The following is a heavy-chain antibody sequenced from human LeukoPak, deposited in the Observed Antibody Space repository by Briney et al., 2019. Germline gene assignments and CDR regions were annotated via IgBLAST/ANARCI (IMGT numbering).Heavy chain of an antibody. CDR1: GFTFSSYE. CDR3: ASGDDYYDSSGYIDY. CDR2: ISSSGSTI. Sequence: GGSLRLSCAASGFTFSSYEMNWVRQAPGKGLEWVSYISSSGSTIYYADSVKGRFTISRDNAKNSLYLQMNSLRAEDTAVYYCASGDDYYDSSGYIDYWGQGTLVTVSS. V-gene: IGHV3-48*03. D-gene: IGHD3-22*01. J-gene: IGHJ4*02.